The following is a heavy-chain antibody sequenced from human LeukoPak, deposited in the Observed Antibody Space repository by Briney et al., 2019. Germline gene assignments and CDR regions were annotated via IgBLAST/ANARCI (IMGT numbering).Heavy chain of an antibody. CDR3: AKDRGYYESSGYFDY. Sequence: GGSVSLSCTPSGFTFSSSGMHWVRQTPGKGLEWVAVISYDGSKKYYADSVKGRLTISRDNSKNTLYLQMNSLRTEDTAVYYCAKDRGYYESSGYFDYWGPGTLVTVSS. CDR2: ISYDGSKK. D-gene: IGHD3-22*01. CDR1: GFTFSSSG. V-gene: IGHV3-30*18. J-gene: IGHJ4*02.